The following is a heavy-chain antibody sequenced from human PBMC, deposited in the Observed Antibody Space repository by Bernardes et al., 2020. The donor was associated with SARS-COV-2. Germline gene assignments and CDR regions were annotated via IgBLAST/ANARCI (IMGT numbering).Heavy chain of an antibody. CDR2: IYYDGSNK. J-gene: IGHJ4*02. CDR1: GFNFRSYG. Sequence: GGSLRLSCAASGFNFRSYGMHWVRQAPGKGLEWVAVIYYDGSNKYYVDSVKGRFTISRDNSKDTLYLQMNSLRAEDTAVFYCARDISASGTHYIDYWGQGTLVTVSS. CDR3: ARDISASGTHYIDY. D-gene: IGHD1-26*01. V-gene: IGHV3-30*12.